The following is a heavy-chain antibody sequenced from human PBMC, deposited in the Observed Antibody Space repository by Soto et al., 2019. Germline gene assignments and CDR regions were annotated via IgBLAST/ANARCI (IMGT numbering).Heavy chain of an antibody. V-gene: IGHV4-39*01. J-gene: IGHJ6*02. CDR1: GASVTSSTYY. CDR2: IYYGGST. D-gene: IGHD4-17*01. Sequence: QLQLQESGPGLVKPSETLSLTCTVSGASVTSSTYYWGWIRQPPGKGLEWIGSIYYGGSTYYNPSLRRRVNISVDTFKNQVSLKLTSVTAADTAVDYCANDYGDYKSYYGMDVWGQGTTVTVSS. CDR3: ANDYGDYKSYYGMDV.